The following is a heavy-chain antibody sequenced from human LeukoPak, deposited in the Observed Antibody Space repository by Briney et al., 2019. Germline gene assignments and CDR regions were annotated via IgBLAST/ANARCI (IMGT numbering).Heavy chain of an antibody. D-gene: IGHD4-23*01. CDR3: ARDRDYGGNLRDSSHY. J-gene: IGHJ4*02. CDR2: ISAYNGNT. CDR1: GYTFTSYG. V-gene: IGHV1-18*01. Sequence: ASVKVSCKAPGYTFTSYGISWVRQAPGQGLEWMGWISAYNGNTNYAQKLQGRVTMTTDTSTSTAYMELRSLRSDDTAVYYCARDRDYGGNLRDSSHYWGQGTLVTVSS.